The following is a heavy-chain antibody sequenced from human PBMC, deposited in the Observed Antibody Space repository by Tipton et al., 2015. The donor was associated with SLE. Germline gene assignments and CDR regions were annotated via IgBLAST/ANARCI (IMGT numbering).Heavy chain of an antibody. Sequence: TLSLTCTVSGGSISSTDYYWSWIRQSAGKGLEWIGRVKSSGASNFNPSLKSRVTMSVDKSTNQFSLRLNSVTASDTAVYYCARDCQVPSGAWDFYYYMDVWGRGTTVTVSS. CDR1: GGSISSTDYY. D-gene: IGHD1-26*01. CDR2: VKSSGAS. V-gene: IGHV4-61*02. CDR3: ARDCQVPSGAWDFYYYMDV. J-gene: IGHJ6*03.